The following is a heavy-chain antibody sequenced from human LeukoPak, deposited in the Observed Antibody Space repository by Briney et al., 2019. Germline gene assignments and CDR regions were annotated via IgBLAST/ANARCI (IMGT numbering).Heavy chain of an antibody. CDR3: TRVGGGDGSGWSTTDY. CDR2: INQDGSEK. Sequence: GGSLRLSCVASGFTFSSYWMSWVRQAPGKGLEWVANINQDGSEKYDVDSAKGRFTISRANAKNSLYLQMNSLRVEDTAMYYCTRVGGGDGSGWSTTDYWGQGTLVTIPS. V-gene: IGHV3-7*01. D-gene: IGHD6-19*01. J-gene: IGHJ4*02. CDR1: GFTFSSYW.